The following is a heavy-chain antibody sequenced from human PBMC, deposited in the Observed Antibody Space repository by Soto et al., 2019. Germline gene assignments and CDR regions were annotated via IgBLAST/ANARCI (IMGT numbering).Heavy chain of an antibody. D-gene: IGHD3-22*01. CDR3: ARDEGHYDSSGYYL. CDR2: IIPILNIA. Sequence: QVQLVQSGAEVKKPGSSVKVSCKASGGSFNNYTLSWVRQAPGQGLEWMGRIIPILNIANYAPKFQGRLTITADKSTRTAYMELRSLRPEDTAVYFCARDEGHYDSSGYYLWRKGTLVTVSS. J-gene: IGHJ5*02. V-gene: IGHV1-69*08. CDR1: GGSFNNYT.